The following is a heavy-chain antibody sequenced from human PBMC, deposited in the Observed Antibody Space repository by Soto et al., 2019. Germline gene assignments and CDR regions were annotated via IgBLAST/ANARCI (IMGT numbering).Heavy chain of an antibody. CDR1: GGSISSSSYY. D-gene: IGHD6-13*01. CDR3: ARHLAYGAAGTVWFDP. CDR2: IYYSVST. J-gene: IGHJ5*02. V-gene: IGHV4-39*01. Sequence: SETLSRTCIVSGGSISSSSYYWGWIRQPPGKGLEWIGSIYYSVSTYYNPSLKSRVTISVDTSKNQFALKLSSVTAADTAVYYCARHLAYGAAGTVWFDPWGQGTLVTVSS.